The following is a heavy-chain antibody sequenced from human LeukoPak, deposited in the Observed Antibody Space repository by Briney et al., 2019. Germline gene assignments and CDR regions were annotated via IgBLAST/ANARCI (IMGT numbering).Heavy chain of an antibody. V-gene: IGHV3-7*01. J-gene: IGHJ3*02. CDR2: MNEDGSKK. D-gene: IGHD6-13*01. Sequence: GGSLRLSCAASGFTFSSYWMSWVRQAPGKGLEWVANMNEDGSKKYYVDSVKGRFTISRDNAKNSLYLQMNSLRAEDTAVYYCARERPAAASVFDIWGQGTMVTVPS. CDR3: ARERPAAASVFDI. CDR1: GFTFSSYW.